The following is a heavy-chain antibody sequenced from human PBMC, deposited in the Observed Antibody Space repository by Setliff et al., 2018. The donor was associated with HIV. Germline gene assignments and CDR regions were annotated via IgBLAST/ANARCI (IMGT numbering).Heavy chain of an antibody. Sequence: KPSETLSLTCTVSGGSISSGSYYWSWIRQPAGKGLEWIGRIYTSGSTNYNPSLKSRVTISVDTSKNQFSLKLSSVTAADTAVYYCARITMVRGVYYGMDVWGQGTTVTVS. D-gene: IGHD3-10*01. CDR2: IYTSGST. CDR3: ARITMVRGVYYGMDV. J-gene: IGHJ6*02. V-gene: IGHV4-61*02. CDR1: GGSISSGSYY.